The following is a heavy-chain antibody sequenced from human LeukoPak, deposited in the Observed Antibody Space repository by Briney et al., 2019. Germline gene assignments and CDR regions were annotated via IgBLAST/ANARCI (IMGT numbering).Heavy chain of an antibody. J-gene: IGHJ6*03. CDR1: GVSISSSNW. CDR2: IYHSGST. V-gene: IGHV4-4*02. Sequence: SETLSLTCTVSGVSISSSNWWSWVRQPPGKGLEWIGEIYHSGSTNYNPSLKSRVTISVDTSKNQFSLKLSSVIAADTAVYYCARTTEGYCSSASCFGFSYSYYMDVWGKGTTVTISS. D-gene: IGHD2-2*01. CDR3: ARTTEGYCSSASCFGFSYSYYMDV.